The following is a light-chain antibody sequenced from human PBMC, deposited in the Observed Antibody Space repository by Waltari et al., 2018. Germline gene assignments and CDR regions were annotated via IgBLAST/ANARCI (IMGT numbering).Light chain of an antibody. V-gene: IGLV1-44*01. CDR3: VAWDDTLSGMV. CDR2: SNG. CDR1: SSNIGGNI. J-gene: IGLJ3*02. Sequence: QSVLTQPPSASGTPGQRVTISCSGSSSNIGGNIVNWYRQVPGTAPKLLIHSNGLRPSGVPDRFSCSKSGTSASLAISGLQSEDEADYYCVAWDDTLSGMVFGGGTKLTVL.